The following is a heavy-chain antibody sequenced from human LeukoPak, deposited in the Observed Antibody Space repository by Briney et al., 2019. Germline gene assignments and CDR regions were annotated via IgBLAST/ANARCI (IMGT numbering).Heavy chain of an antibody. V-gene: IGHV3-48*01. CDR1: GFTFSSYE. CDR3: ARDNSNGYYYMDV. Sequence: GGSLRLSCAASGFTFSSYEMNWVRQAPGKGLEWVSYISSSSSTIYYADSVKGRFTISRDNAKNSLYLQMNSLRAEDTAVYYCARDNSNGYYYMDVWGKGTTVTVSS. J-gene: IGHJ6*03. D-gene: IGHD4-11*01. CDR2: ISSSSSTI.